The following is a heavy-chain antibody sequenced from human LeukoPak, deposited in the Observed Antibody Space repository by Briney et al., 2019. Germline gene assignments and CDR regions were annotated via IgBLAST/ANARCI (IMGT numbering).Heavy chain of an antibody. CDR1: GGSISSSSYY. CDR2: IYYSGST. CDR3: ARRYTPPGAFDI. Sequence: SETLSLTCTVSGGSISSSSYYWSWIRQPPGKGLEWIGYIYYSGSTNYNPSLKSRVTISVDTSKNQFSLKLSSVTAADTAVYYCARRYTPPGAFDIWGQGTMVTVSS. V-gene: IGHV4-61*05. D-gene: IGHD1-14*01. J-gene: IGHJ3*02.